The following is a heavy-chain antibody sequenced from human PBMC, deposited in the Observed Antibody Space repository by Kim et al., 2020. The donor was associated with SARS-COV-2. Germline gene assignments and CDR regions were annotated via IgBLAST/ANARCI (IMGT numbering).Heavy chain of an antibody. V-gene: IGHV6-1*01. D-gene: IGHD1-1*01. CDR3: AREVITLEMNAFDI. Sequence: AVSVKSRITINPDTSKNQFSLQLNSVTPEDTAVYYCAREVITLEMNAFDIWGQGTMVTVSS. J-gene: IGHJ3*02.